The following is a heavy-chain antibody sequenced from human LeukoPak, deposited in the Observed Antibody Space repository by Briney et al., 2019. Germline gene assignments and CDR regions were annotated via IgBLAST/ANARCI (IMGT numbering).Heavy chain of an antibody. D-gene: IGHD6-13*01. CDR3: ARPMGSSWYGWFDP. CDR2: IYYSGST. CDR1: GGSISSSGYY. Sequence: SETLSLTCTVSGGSISSSGYYWGWIRQPPGKGLQWIGSIYYSGSTYYNPSLKSRVTISVDTSKNQFSLKLSSVTAADTAVYYCARPMGSSWYGWFDPWGQGTLVTVSS. J-gene: IGHJ5*02. V-gene: IGHV4-39*07.